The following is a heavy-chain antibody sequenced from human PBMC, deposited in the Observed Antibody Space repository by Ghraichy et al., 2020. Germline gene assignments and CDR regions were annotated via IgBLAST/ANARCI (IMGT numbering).Heavy chain of an antibody. CDR1: GGSISSYY. D-gene: IGHD6-25*01. CDR3: ARSYTTGYSGYNWIDP. Sequence: SETLSLTCTVSGGSISSYYWNWIRQPAGTGLEWIGRIYSTGSTNYNPSLKARVSMSVDTSKNHFSLTLRSVTAADTAVYYGARSYTTGYSGYNWIDPWGQGTLVTVSS. V-gene: IGHV4-4*07. J-gene: IGHJ5*02. CDR2: IYSTGST.